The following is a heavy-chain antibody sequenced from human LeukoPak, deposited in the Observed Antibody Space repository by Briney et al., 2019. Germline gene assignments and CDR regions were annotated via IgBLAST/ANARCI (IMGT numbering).Heavy chain of an antibody. D-gene: IGHD1-7*01. CDR1: GFTFSSYG. J-gene: IGHJ6*03. CDR2: IRYDGRNK. Sequence: GGSLRLSCAASGFTFSSYGMHWVRQAPGKGLEWVAFIRYDGRNKYYADSVKGRFTISRDNSKNTLYLQMDSLRAEDTAVYYCAKVQVNYVDSHYYYYYMDVWGKGTTVTVSS. CDR3: AKVQVNYVDSHYYYYYMDV. V-gene: IGHV3-30*02.